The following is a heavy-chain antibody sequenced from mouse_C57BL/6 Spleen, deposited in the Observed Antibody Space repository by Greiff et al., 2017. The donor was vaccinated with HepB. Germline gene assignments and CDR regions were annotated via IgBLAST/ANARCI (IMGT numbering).Heavy chain of an antibody. CDR3: TTSLYYGSSYGYFDV. J-gene: IGHJ1*03. CDR2: IDPEDGDT. CDR1: GFNIKDYY. V-gene: IGHV14-1*01. Sequence: VQLKQSGAELVRPGASVKLSCTASGFNIKDYYMHWVKQRPEQGLEWIGRIDPEDGDTEYAPKFQGKATMTADTSSNTAYLQLSSLTSEDTAVYYCTTSLYYGSSYGYFDVWGTGTTVTVSS. D-gene: IGHD1-1*01.